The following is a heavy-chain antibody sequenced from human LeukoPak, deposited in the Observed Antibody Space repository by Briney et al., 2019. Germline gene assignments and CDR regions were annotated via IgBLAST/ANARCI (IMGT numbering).Heavy chain of an antibody. CDR3: ARDHSSGYYLRYYFDY. CDR2: IWNDGSNK. J-gene: IGHJ4*02. CDR1: GFTFSSYG. D-gene: IGHD3-22*01. V-gene: IGHV3-33*01. Sequence: GRSLRLSCAASGFTFSSYGMHWVRQAPGKGLEWVAVIWNDGSNKYYADSVKGRFTISRDNSKNTLYLQMNSLRAEDTAVYYCARDHSSGYYLRYYFDYWGQGTLVTVSS.